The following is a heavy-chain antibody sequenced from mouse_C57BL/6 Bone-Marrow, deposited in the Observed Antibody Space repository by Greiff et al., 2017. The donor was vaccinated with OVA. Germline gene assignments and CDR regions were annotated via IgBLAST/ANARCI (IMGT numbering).Heavy chain of an antibody. J-gene: IGHJ3*01. D-gene: IGHD3-2*02. CDR2: ISYDGSN. V-gene: IGHV3-6*01. CDR3: ARGETAQASN. CDR1: GYSITSGYY. Sequence: EVQLQQSGPRLVKPSQSLSLTCSVTGYSITSGYYWHWLRQFPGNKLEWMCYISYDGSNNYNPSLKNRISITRDTSKNQFFLKLNSVTTEDTATYYCARGETAQASNWGQGTRDTVSA.